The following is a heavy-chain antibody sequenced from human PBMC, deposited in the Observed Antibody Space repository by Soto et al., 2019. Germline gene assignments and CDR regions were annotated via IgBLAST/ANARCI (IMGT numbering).Heavy chain of an antibody. V-gene: IGHV3-30*18. CDR3: AKPVQVGPHYHYGMDV. J-gene: IGHJ6*02. Sequence: GGSLRLSCAASGFTFSSYGMHWVRQAPGKGLEWVAVISYDGSNKYYADSVKGRFTISRDNSKNTLYLQMNSLRAEDTAVYYSAKPVQVGPHYHYGMDVWGQGTTVTVSS. CDR2: ISYDGSNK. CDR1: GFTFSSYG. D-gene: IGHD3-10*01.